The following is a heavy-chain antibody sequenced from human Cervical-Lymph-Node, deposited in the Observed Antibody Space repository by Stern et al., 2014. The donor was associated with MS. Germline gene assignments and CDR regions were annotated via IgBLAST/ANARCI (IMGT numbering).Heavy chain of an antibody. CDR2: INPSIGST. Sequence: VQLVESGSEMKKPGASVKVSCMTSGYTFTSYFIHWVRQAPGQGLEWMGLINPSIGSTSYPQKFQGRLTMTRDTSTSTVYMELTSLTSEDTAMYYCARGGPSDYWGPGTLVTVSS. CDR3: ARGGPSDY. CDR1: GYTFTSYF. J-gene: IGHJ4*02. V-gene: IGHV1-46*03.